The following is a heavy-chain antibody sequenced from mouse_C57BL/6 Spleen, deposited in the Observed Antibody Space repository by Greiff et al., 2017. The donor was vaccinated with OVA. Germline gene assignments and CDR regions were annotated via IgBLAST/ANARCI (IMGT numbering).Heavy chain of an antibody. D-gene: IGHD2-4*01. Sequence: QVQLQQSGAELVRPGTSVKVSCKASGYAFTNYLIEWVKQRPGQGLEWIGVINPGSGGTNYNEKFKGKATLTADKSSSTAYMQLSSLTSEDSAVYVCAREGGYDYPFAYWGQGTLVTVSA. J-gene: IGHJ3*01. CDR3: AREGGYDYPFAY. CDR1: GYAFTNYL. CDR2: INPGSGGT. V-gene: IGHV1-54*01.